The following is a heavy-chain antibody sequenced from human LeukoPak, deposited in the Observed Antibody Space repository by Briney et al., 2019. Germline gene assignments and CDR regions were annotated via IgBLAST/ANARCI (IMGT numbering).Heavy chain of an antibody. CDR3: AKDLFYYDKGGFDY. D-gene: IGHD3-22*01. CDR2: ISYDGSNK. CDR1: GFTFSSYG. J-gene: IGHJ4*02. Sequence: PGRSLRLSCAASGFTFSSYGLHWVRQAPDKGLEWVAFISYDGSNKFYGDSVKGRFTISRDNSKSTLYLQMNSLRTEDTAVYYCAKDLFYYDKGGFDYWGRGTLVTVSS. V-gene: IGHV3-30*18.